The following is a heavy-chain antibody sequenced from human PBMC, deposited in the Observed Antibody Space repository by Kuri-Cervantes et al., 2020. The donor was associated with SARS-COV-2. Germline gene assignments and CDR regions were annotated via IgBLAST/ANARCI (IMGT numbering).Heavy chain of an antibody. J-gene: IGHJ6*02. V-gene: IGHV4-34*01. CDR1: GGSFSGYY. Sequence: GSLRLSCAVYGGSFSGYYWSWIRQPPGRGLEWIGEINHSGSTNYNSSLKSRVTISVDTSKNQFSLKLSSVTAADTAVYYCARVHVGVVPAAMGMGYYYYYDMDVWGQGTTVTFSS. D-gene: IGHD2-2*01. CDR2: INHSGST. CDR3: ARVHVGVVPAAMGMGYYYYYDMDV.